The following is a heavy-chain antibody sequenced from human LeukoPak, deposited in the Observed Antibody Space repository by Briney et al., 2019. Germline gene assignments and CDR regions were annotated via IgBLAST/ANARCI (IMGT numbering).Heavy chain of an antibody. CDR3: ARDAWGLFDY. CDR2: IYYSGST. V-gene: IGHV4-59*01. J-gene: IGHJ4*02. CDR1: GGSISSYY. D-gene: IGHD7-27*01. Sequence: SETLSLTCTVSGGSISSYYWSWIRQPPGKGLEWIGYIYYSGSTNYNPSLKSRVTISVDTSKNQFSLKLSSVTAADTAVYYCARDAWGLFDYWGQGTLVTVSS.